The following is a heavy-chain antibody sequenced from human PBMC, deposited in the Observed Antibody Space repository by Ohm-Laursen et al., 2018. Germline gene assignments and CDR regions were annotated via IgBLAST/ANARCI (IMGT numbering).Heavy chain of an antibody. CDR1: GYTFTSYD. CDR2: MNPNSGNT. CDR3: AREEIAVAGTRYYGMDV. V-gene: IGHV1-8*01. J-gene: IGHJ6*02. D-gene: IGHD6-19*01. Sequence: ASVKVSCKASGYTFTSYDINWVRQATGQGLEWMGWMNPNSGNTGYAQKFQGRVTMTRNTSISTAYMELSSLRSEDTAVYYCAREEIAVAGTRYYGMDVWGQGTTVTVSS.